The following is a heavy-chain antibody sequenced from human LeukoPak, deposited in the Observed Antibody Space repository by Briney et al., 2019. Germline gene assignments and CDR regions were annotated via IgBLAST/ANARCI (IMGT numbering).Heavy chain of an antibody. V-gene: IGHV3-53*01. J-gene: IGHJ2*01. CDR1: GFTVSTNY. CDR2: LYSGSST. D-gene: IGHD3-3*02. CDR3: ARVGDHFHWYLDL. Sequence: GGSLRLSCAASGFTVSTNYMNWVRQAPGKGLEWVSILYSGSSTYYADSVEGRSIVSRDSSKNTLSLQMNDLRAEDTAVYYCARVGDHFHWYLDLWGRGTMVTVSS.